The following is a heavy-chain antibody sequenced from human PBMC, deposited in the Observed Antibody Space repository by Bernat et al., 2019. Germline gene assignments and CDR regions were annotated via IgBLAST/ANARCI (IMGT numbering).Heavy chain of an antibody. CDR2: IFHSGST. Sequence: QQQGSGPGLVKPSGTLSLTCAVSGGFISSNNWWSWVRQPPGKGLEWIGEIFHSGSTNYNPSLKNRISISVDTSKNQFSLKLSSVTAADTAVYYCASSMGRHVYWGPGTLVTVSS. CDR1: GGFISSNNW. CDR3: ASSMGRHVY. J-gene: IGHJ4*02. V-gene: IGHV4-4*02.